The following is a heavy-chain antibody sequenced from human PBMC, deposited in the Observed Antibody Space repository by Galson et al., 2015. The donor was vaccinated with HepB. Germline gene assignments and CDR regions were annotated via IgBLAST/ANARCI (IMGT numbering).Heavy chain of an antibody. J-gene: IGHJ4*02. V-gene: IGHV3-48*01. D-gene: IGHD4-23*01. Sequence: SLSLSCAASGFPFSSFSLNWVRQAPGKGLEWVSYISSSSSTIYYADSVKGRFTISRDNAKNSLYLQMNSLRAEDTAVYYCARDLYGGKGYWGQGTLVTVSS. CDR1: GFPFSSFS. CDR3: ARDLYGGKGY. CDR2: ISSSSSTI.